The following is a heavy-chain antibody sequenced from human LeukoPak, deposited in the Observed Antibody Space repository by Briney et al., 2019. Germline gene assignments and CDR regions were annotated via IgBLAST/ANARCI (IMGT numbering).Heavy chain of an antibody. Sequence: GASVKVSCKASGGTFSSNAISWVRQAPGQGLEWMGGIIPFFGTANYARKFQGRVTITADESTNTAYMELSSLRSEDTALYYCARHYLGAYQWYFDLWGRGTLVTVSS. V-gene: IGHV1-69*13. CDR2: IIPFFGTA. D-gene: IGHD3-16*01. CDR1: GGTFSSNA. J-gene: IGHJ2*01. CDR3: ARHYLGAYQWYFDL.